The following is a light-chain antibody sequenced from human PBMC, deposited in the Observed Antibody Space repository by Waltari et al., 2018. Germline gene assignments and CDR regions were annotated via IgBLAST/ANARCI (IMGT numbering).Light chain of an antibody. CDR2: DVT. Sequence: QSALTQPASVSGSPGQSVTIPCTGTPSYLGDYYYVSWYQQFPGKAPKLMIYDVTKRPSGVSSRFSGSKSGNTASLTISGLQAEDEGDYYCSYYPDTHTPVVFGGGTKLTV. CDR3: SYYPDTHTPVV. CDR1: PSYLGDYYY. V-gene: IGLV2-14*03. J-gene: IGLJ2*01.